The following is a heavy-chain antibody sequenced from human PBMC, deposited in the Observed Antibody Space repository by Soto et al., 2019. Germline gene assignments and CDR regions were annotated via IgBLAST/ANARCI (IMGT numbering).Heavy chain of an antibody. D-gene: IGHD4-17*01. V-gene: IGHV4-59*08. J-gene: IGHJ4*02. CDR3: ARLDYGDYGSVDY. CDR1: GGSLSRYY. Sequence: SGTLSPPRTVSGGSLSRYYWSWIRPPPGKGLEWIGYIYYSGSTNYNPSLKSRVTISVDTSKNQFSLKLSSVTAADTAVYYCARLDYGDYGSVDYWGQGTLVTVSS. CDR2: IYYSGST.